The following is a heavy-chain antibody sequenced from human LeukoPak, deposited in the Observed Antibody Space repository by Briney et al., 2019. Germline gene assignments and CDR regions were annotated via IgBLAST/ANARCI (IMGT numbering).Heavy chain of an antibody. Sequence: GASVKVSCKASAYTFTGYYLHWVRQAPGQGPEWMGWIDPNNGDTEYAQKFQGRVTMTRVRSIITAYMELSRLTSDDTAVYYCARRSRNGLDAFDIWGQGTMVTVSS. CDR3: ARRSRNGLDAFDI. D-gene: IGHD2-8*01. CDR2: IDPNNGDT. J-gene: IGHJ3*02. V-gene: IGHV1-2*02. CDR1: AYTFTGYY.